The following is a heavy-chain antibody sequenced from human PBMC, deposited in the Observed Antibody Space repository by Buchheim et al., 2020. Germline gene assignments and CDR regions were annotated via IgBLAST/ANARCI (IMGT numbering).Heavy chain of an antibody. Sequence: EVQLVESGGGLVQPGGSLRLSCAASGFTVSSNYMSWVRQAPGKGLEWVSVIYSGGSTYYADSVKGRFTISRDNSKNTLYLQMISLRAEDTGVYYCATSPGAYYDFWSGYPSNVGGQGTT. D-gene: IGHD3-3*01. CDR1: GFTVSSNY. V-gene: IGHV3-66*01. J-gene: IGHJ6*02. CDR2: IYSGGST. CDR3: ATSPGAYYDFWSGYPSNV.